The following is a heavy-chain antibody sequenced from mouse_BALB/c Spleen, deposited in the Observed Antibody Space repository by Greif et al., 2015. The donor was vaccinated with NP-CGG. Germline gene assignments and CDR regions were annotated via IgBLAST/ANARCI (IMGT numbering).Heavy chain of an antibody. J-gene: IGHJ3*01. CDR1: GYTFTSYW. CDR3: TRCITTASWFAY. D-gene: IGHD1-2*01. V-gene: IGHV1S22*01. CDR2: IYPGSGST. Sequence: LQQSGSELVRPGASVKLSCKASGYTFTSYWMHWVKQRPGQGLEWIGNIYPGSGSTNYDEKFKSKATLTVDTSSSTAYMQLSSLTSEDSAVYYCTRCITTASWFAYLGQGTLVTVSA.